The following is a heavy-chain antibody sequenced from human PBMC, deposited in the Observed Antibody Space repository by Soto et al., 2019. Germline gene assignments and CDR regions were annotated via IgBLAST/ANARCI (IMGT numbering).Heavy chain of an antibody. CDR3: RRSSRYSTDV. Sequence: QLQLQESGPGLVKPSETLSLTCTVSGGSISSSSYWGWIRQPPGKGLEWIGSIYSIGSTYYNPSLKSRVTISVDTSKNQFSLKLSSVTAADTAVYYCRRSSRYSTDVWSQGTTVTVSS. V-gene: IGHV4-39*01. J-gene: IGHJ6*02. D-gene: IGHD6-13*01. CDR1: GGSISSSSY. CDR2: IYSIGST.